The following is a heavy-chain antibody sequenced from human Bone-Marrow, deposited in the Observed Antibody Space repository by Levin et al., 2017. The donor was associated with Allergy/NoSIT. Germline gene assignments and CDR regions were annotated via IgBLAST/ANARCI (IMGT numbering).Heavy chain of an antibody. CDR1: GVSMSNRY. CDR3: ASGEGYYFDSSGHPTAAFDY. V-gene: IGHV4-59*01. D-gene: IGHD3-22*01. Sequence: PSETLSLTCSVSGVSMSNRYWSWIRQPPGKDLEWIGYLFYSGSTKYNPSLESRVTISVDTSKNKFSLEVTSVTAADTAVYYCASGEGYYFDSSGHPTAAFDYWGQGTLVTVSS. J-gene: IGHJ4*02. CDR2: LFYSGST.